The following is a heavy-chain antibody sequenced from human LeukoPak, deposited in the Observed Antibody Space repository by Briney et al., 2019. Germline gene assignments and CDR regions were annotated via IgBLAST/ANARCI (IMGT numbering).Heavy chain of an antibody. J-gene: IGHJ4*02. D-gene: IGHD6-13*01. CDR1: GGTFSSYA. CDR2: IIPIFGTA. CDR3: ARVGLAAAGIFDY. Sequence: SVKVSCKASGGTFSSYAISWVRQAPGQGLEWMGGIIPIFGTANYAQKFQGRVTITADESTSTAYMELSSLRSEDTAMYYCARVGLAAAGIFDYWGQGTLVTVSS. V-gene: IGHV1-69*01.